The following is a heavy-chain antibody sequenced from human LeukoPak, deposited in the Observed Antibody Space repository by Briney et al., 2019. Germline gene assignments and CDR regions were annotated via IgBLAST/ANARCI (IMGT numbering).Heavy chain of an antibody. Sequence: ASVKVSCKASGYSFTSNYIHWVRQAPGQGLEWMGMICPRDGSTSYAQKFQGRVTITADESTSTAYMELSSLRSEDTAVYYCARDLPYDYGDYYYYGMDVWGQGTTVTVSS. CDR3: ARDLPYDYGDYYYYGMDV. CDR2: ICPRDGST. V-gene: IGHV1-46*01. CDR1: GYSFTSNY. J-gene: IGHJ6*02. D-gene: IGHD4-17*01.